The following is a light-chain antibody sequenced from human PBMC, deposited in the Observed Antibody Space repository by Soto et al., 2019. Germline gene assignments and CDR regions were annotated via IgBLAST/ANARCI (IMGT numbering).Light chain of an antibody. V-gene: IGKV3-20*01. CDR3: QQYGSSPWT. CDR1: QSVSSSY. J-gene: IGKJ1*01. Sequence: EIVLTQSPGTLSLSPGERATLSCRASQSVSSSYLAWYQQKPGQAPRPLIYGASSSAIGIPYRFSCSGSGTDFTLTISRLEPEDFAVYYCQQYGSSPWTFVQGTKVEIK. CDR2: GAS.